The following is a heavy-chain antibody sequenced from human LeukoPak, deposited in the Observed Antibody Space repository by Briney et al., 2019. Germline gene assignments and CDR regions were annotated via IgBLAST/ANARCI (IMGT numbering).Heavy chain of an antibody. V-gene: IGHV3-30*18. Sequence: GGSLRLSCAASGFTFSSYGMHWVRQAPGKGLEWVAVISYDGSNKYYADSAKGRFTISRDNSKNTLYLQMNSLRAEDTAVYYCAKVGNDYYYGMDVWGQGTTVTVSS. CDR3: AKVGNDYYYGMDV. CDR2: ISYDGSNK. J-gene: IGHJ6*02. D-gene: IGHD7-27*01. CDR1: GFTFSSYG.